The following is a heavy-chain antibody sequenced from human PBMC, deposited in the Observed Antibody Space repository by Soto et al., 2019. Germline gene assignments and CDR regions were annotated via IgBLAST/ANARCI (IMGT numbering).Heavy chain of an antibody. D-gene: IGHD2-15*01. Sequence: KASETLSLTCTVSGGSISSGGYYWSWIRQHPGKGLEWIGYIYYSGSTYYNPSLKSRVTISVDTSKNQFSLKLSSVTAADTAVYYCAREVVVVAATLGPLGMDVWGQGTTVTVSS. CDR2: IYYSGST. J-gene: IGHJ6*02. CDR1: GGSISSGGYY. V-gene: IGHV4-31*02. CDR3: AREVVVVAATLGPLGMDV.